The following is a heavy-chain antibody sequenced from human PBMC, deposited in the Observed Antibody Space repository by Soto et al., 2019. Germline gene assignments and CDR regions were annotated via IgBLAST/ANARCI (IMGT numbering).Heavy chain of an antibody. CDR3: ARDPSVVPAAKLHYYYYYMDV. J-gene: IGHJ6*03. V-gene: IGHV4-34*01. CDR1: GGSFSGYY. CDR2: INHSGST. D-gene: IGHD2-2*01. Sequence: SETLSLTCAVYGGSFSGYYWSWIRQPPGKGLEWIGEINHSGSTNYNPSLKSRVTISVDTSKNQFSLKLSSVTAADTAVYYCARDPSVVPAAKLHYYYYYMDVWGKGTTVTVSS.